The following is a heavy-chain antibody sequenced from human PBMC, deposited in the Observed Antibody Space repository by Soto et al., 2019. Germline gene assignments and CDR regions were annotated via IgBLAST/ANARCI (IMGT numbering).Heavy chain of an antibody. CDR1: GFTFENYA. Sequence: EVQLLQSGGGLFQPGGSLRLSCEVSGFTFENYAMNWVRRAPGKGLEWVSSISNIGGQTYYADSVKGRFTISRDMSKKTVHLRMNNLRADDTGVYFCAKEMWGWGYDIFGVDISFDHWGQGTPVTVSS. V-gene: IGHV3-23*01. D-gene: IGHD3-9*01. J-gene: IGHJ4*02. CDR2: ISNIGGQT. CDR3: AKEMWGWGYDIFGVDISFDH.